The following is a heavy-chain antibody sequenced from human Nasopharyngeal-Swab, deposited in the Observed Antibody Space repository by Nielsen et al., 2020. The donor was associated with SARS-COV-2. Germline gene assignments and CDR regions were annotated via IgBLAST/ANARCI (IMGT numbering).Heavy chain of an antibody. D-gene: IGHD4-11*01. Sequence: LKISCAASGFTFSSYSMNWVRQAPGKGLEWVSSISSSSSYIYYADAVKGRFTISRDNAKNSLYLQMNSLRAEDTAVYYCAKWDYSNYDLDYWGQGTLVTVSS. CDR2: ISSSSSYI. V-gene: IGHV3-21*01. J-gene: IGHJ4*02. CDR1: GFTFSSYS. CDR3: AKWDYSNYDLDY.